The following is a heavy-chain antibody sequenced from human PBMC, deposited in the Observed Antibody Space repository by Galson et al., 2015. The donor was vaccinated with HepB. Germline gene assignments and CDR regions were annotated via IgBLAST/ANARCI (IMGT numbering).Heavy chain of an antibody. Sequence: QVQLQESGPGLVKPSETLSLTCTVSGGSISSSNWWSWVRQSPGKGLEWIGEIFHSGTTNYNPSLKSRVTISVDKSNNHFSLNLNSVTAADTAVYYCATWGTSGVPFDHWGQGTLVTVSS. CDR3: ATWGTSGVPFDH. V-gene: IGHV4-4*02. J-gene: IGHJ4*02. D-gene: IGHD1-14*01. CDR1: GGSISSSNW. CDR2: IFHSGTT.